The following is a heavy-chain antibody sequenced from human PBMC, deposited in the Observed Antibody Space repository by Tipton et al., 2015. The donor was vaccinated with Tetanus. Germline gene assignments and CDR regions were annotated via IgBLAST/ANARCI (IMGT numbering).Heavy chain of an antibody. CDR3: ARHIWGAGFGDLISLDYYYGMDV. Sequence: TLSLTCTVSGGSISSYYWSWIRQHPGKGLEWIGYIYYSGSTYYNPSLKSRVTISVDTSKNQFSLKLSSVTAADTAVYYCARHIWGAGFGDLISLDYYYGMDVWGQGTTVTVSS. J-gene: IGHJ6*02. CDR1: GGSISSYY. CDR2: IYYSGST. V-gene: IGHV4-59*06. D-gene: IGHD3-10*01.